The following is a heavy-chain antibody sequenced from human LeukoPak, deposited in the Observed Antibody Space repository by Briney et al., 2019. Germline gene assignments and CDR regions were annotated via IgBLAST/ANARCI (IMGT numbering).Heavy chain of an antibody. J-gene: IGHJ4*02. V-gene: IGHV1-2*02. CDR3: ARGDSTSCYNY. CDR2: INPNSGGT. CDR1: GYTFTSYD. Sequence: ASVKVSCKASGYTFTSYDINWVRQAPGQGLEWMGWINPNSGGTNYAQKFQGRVTMTRDTSISTAYMELSRLRSDDTAVYYCARGDSTSCYNYWGQGTLVTVSS. D-gene: IGHD2-2*02.